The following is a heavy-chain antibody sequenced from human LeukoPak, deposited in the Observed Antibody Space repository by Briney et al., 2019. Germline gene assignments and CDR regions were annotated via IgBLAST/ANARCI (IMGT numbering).Heavy chain of an antibody. CDR2: ISGNGGNP. J-gene: IGHJ5*02. D-gene: IGHD1-26*01. CDR3: AKIVMWGRNWFDP. V-gene: IGHV3-23*01. CDR1: GFTFSSYA. Sequence: GGSLRLSCAASGFTFSSYAMTWVRQAPGKGLEWVSAISGNGGNPYYTDSVKGRFTISRDNSKNTQYLQMNSLRAEDTAIYYCAKIVMWGRNWFDPWGQGTLVTVSA.